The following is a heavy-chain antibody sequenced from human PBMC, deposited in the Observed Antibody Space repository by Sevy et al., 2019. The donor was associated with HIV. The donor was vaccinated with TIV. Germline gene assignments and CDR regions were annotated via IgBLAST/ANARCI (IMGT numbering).Heavy chain of an antibody. J-gene: IGHJ6*02. CDR1: GFIFSTYG. V-gene: IGHV3-30*18. Sequence: GGSLRLSCAASGFIFSTYGIHWVRQAPGKGLEWVAIISFDGSDKYYADSVRGRFTISRDNPKNTLYLQMNSLRVEDTAIYYCAKMQGGSYNYYGMDVWGQGTTVTVSS. CDR2: ISFDGSDK. D-gene: IGHD1-26*01. CDR3: AKMQGGSYNYYGMDV.